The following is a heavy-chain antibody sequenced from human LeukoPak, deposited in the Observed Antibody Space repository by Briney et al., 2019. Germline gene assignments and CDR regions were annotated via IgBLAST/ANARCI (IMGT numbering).Heavy chain of an antibody. CDR2: INPNSGGT. CDR1: GYTFTGYY. Sequence: ASVKVSCKASGYTFTGYYMHWVRQAPGQGLEWMGWINPNSGGTNYAQKFQGRVTMTRDTSISTAYMELSRLRSDDTAVYYCAKGPVSGWYYFDYWGQGTRVTVSS. D-gene: IGHD6-19*01. V-gene: IGHV1-2*02. J-gene: IGHJ4*02. CDR3: AKGPVSGWYYFDY.